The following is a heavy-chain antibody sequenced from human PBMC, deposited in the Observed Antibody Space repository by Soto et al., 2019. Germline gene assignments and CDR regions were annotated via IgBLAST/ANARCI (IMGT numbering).Heavy chain of an antibody. J-gene: IGHJ4*02. CDR2: ISSSSSYI. D-gene: IGHD2-15*01. CDR3: ARQLKPGYCSGGSCFHFDY. CDR1: GFTFSSYS. V-gene: IGHV3-21*01. Sequence: GGSLRLSCAASGFTFSSYSMNWVRQAPGKGLEWVSSISSSSSYIYYADSVKGRFTISRDNAKNSLYLQMNSLRAEDTAVYYCARQLKPGYCSGGSCFHFDYWGQGTLVTVSS.